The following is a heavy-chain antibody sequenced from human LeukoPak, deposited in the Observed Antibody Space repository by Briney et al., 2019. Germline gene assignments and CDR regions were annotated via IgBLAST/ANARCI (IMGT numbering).Heavy chain of an antibody. Sequence: GGSLRLSCAASGFTFSSYGMHWVRQAPGKGLEWVAVISYDGSNKYYADSVKGRFTISRDNSKNTLYLQMNSLRAEDTAVYYCEKGSNYRPDDYWGQGTLVTVSS. CDR2: ISYDGSNK. V-gene: IGHV3-30*18. CDR1: GFTFSSYG. J-gene: IGHJ4*02. D-gene: IGHD3-10*01. CDR3: EKGSNYRPDDY.